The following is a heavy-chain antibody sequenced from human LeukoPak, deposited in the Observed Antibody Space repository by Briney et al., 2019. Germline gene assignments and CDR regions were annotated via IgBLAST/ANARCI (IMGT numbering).Heavy chain of an antibody. CDR2: IYYSGST. CDR1: GGSISSYY. CDR3: ARATDSGWYGFDY. D-gene: IGHD6-19*01. V-gene: IGHV4-59*01. J-gene: IGHJ4*02. Sequence: SETLSLTCTVSGGSISSYYWSWIRQPPGKGLEWIGYIYYSGSTNYNPALKSRVTISVDTSKNQFSLKLRSVTAADTAVYYCARATDSGWYGFDYWGQGTLVTVSS.